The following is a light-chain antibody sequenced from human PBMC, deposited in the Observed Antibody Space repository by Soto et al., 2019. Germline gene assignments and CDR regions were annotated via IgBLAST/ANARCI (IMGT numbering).Light chain of an antibody. J-gene: IGLJ1*01. CDR1: SSDVGGYNY. CDR3: SSYTSSSTPYV. V-gene: IGLV2-14*01. CDR2: DVT. Sequence: QSALTQPASVSGSPGQSITISCTGTSSDVGGYNYVSWYQQHPVKAPKLMIYDVTNRPSGVSDRFSGSKSGNTASLTISGLQAEDEADYYSSSYTSSSTPYVFGTGTKLTLL.